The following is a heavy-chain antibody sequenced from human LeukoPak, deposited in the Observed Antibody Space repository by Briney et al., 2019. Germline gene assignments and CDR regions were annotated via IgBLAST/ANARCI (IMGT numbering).Heavy chain of an antibody. Sequence: PGGSLRLSCVASGFTFSNYWMSWVRQAPGKGLEWVANIKPDGSEKFYVDSVKGRLTISRDNAKNSLYLQMNSLRVEDTAVYYCTRDGSGWSNFWGLGTPVIASS. V-gene: IGHV3-7*01. J-gene: IGHJ4*02. CDR1: GFTFSNYW. D-gene: IGHD6-19*01. CDR2: IKPDGSEK. CDR3: TRDGSGWSNF.